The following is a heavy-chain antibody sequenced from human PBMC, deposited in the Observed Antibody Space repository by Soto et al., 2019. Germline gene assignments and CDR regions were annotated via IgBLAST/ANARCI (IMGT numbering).Heavy chain of an antibody. J-gene: IGHJ4*02. CDR3: GRGAPFQGPDY. CDR2: IRNKANSYTK. V-gene: IGHV3-72*01. Sequence: EVQLVESGGGLVQPGGSLRLSCAASGFTFSDHYMDWVRQTPGKGLEWVGRIRNKANSYTKQYAASVEGRFSISRDDSKNSLYLQMSSLETEDTAVYYCGRGAPFQGPDYWGQGTLVTVSS. CDR1: GFTFSDHY.